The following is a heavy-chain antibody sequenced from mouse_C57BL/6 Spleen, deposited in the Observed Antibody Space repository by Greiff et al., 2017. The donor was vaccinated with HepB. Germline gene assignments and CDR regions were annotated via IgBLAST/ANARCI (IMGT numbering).Heavy chain of an antibody. Sequence: QVQLKESGPGLVQPSQSLSITCTVSGFSLTSYGVHWVRQSPGKGLEWLGVIWRGGSTDYNAALMSRLSITKDNSKSQVFFKMNSLQADDTAIYYCANTMIHYYAMDYWGQGTSVTVSS. CDR2: IWRGGST. CDR1: GFSLTSYG. CDR3: ANTMIHYYAMDY. V-gene: IGHV2-5*01. D-gene: IGHD2-4*01. J-gene: IGHJ4*01.